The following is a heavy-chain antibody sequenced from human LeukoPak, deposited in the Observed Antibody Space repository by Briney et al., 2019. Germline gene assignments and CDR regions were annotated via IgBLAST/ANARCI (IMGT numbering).Heavy chain of an antibody. J-gene: IGHJ4*02. V-gene: IGHV1-24*01. CDR3: ATVVKMATHQPNFDY. Sequence: ASVKVSCKVSGYTLTELSMHWVRQDPGKGLEWMGGFDPEDGETIYAQKFQGRVTMTEDTSTDTAYMELSSLRSEDTAVYYCATVVKMATHQPNFDYWGQGTLVTVSS. D-gene: IGHD5-24*01. CDR2: FDPEDGET. CDR1: GYTLTELS.